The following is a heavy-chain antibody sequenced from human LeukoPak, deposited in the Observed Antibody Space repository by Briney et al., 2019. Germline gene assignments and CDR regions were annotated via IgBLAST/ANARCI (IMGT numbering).Heavy chain of an antibody. Sequence: GGSLRLSCAASGFTFSSYAMHWVRQAPGKGLEWVAVISYDGSNKYYADSVKGRFTISRDNSKNTLYLQMNSLRAEDTAVYYCARDQSAGGYYFDYWGQGTLVTVSS. CDR1: GFTFSSYA. V-gene: IGHV3-30*04. CDR2: ISYDGSNK. J-gene: IGHJ4*02. CDR3: ARDQSAGGYYFDY. D-gene: IGHD2-8*02.